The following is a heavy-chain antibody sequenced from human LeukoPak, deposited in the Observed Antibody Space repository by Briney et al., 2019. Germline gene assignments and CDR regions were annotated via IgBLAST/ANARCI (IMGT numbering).Heavy chain of an antibody. D-gene: IGHD4-17*01. CDR1: GYSISSGYY. V-gene: IGHV4-38-2*02. Sequence: PSETLSLTCTVSGYSISSGYYWGWIRQPPGQGLEWIGSIYHSGSTYYNPSLKSRVTISVDTSKNQFSLKLSSVTAADTAVYYCARVGYGDPSYMDVWGKGTTVTVSS. CDR3: ARVGYGDPSYMDV. CDR2: IYHSGST. J-gene: IGHJ6*03.